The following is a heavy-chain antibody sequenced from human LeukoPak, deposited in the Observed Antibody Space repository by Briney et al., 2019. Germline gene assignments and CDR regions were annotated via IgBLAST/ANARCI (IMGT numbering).Heavy chain of an antibody. CDR1: GFTFSNAW. Sequence: GGSLRLSCAASGFTFSNAWMSWVRQAPGKGLEWVANIKEDGLEKYYVDSVKGRFTISRDNAKNSLYLQVTSLRAEDTAVYYCAREPPYYYYMDVWGEGTTVTVSS. CDR3: AREPPYYYYMDV. V-gene: IGHV3-7*01. J-gene: IGHJ6*03. CDR2: IKEDGLEK.